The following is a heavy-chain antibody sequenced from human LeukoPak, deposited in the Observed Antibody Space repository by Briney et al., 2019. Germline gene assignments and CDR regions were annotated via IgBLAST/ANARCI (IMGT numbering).Heavy chain of an antibody. CDR3: ARDEEGDYDFDY. CDR1: GFTFSSYD. V-gene: IGHV3-48*03. CDR2: ISSSGNTI. Sequence: PGGSLRLSCAASGFTFSSYDMNWVRQAPGKGLEWVSHISSSGNTIHYADSVKGRFTVSRDNAKNSVYLQMNSLRAEDTAVYYCARDEEGDYDFDYWGQGTLVTVSS. J-gene: IGHJ4*02. D-gene: IGHD4-17*01.